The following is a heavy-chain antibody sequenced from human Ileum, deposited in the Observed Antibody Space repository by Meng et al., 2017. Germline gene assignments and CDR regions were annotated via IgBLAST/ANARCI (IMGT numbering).Heavy chain of an antibody. CDR3: TTFYAGY. CDR2: IQSKADGGTT. D-gene: IGHD3-16*01. Sequence: EVPLVESGGGLIQPGGSLRLSCAASGFTFSDRWMTWVRQAPGKGLEWVGHIQSKADGGTTDYAAPVKGRFTISRDDSKSTLYLQMNSLKTEDTAVYYCTTFYAGYWGQGTLVTVSS. CDR1: GFTFSDRW. V-gene: IGHV3-15*01. J-gene: IGHJ4*02.